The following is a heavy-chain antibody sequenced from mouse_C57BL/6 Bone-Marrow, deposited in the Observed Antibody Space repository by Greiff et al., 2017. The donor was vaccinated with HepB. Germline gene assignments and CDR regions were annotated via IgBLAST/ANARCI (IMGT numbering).Heavy chain of an antibody. J-gene: IGHJ2*01. CDR3: ERNFITTVVAHFDD. CDR2: INPSSGYT. V-gene: IGHV1-7*01. D-gene: IGHD1-1*01. CDR1: GYTFTSYW. Sequence: QVQLQQSGAELAKPGASVKLSCKASGYTFTSYWMHWVKQRPGQGLEWIGYINPSSGYTKYHQKFKDKATLTADKSSSTAYMQLSSLTYEDSAVYYCERNFITTVVAHFDDWGQGTTLTVSS.